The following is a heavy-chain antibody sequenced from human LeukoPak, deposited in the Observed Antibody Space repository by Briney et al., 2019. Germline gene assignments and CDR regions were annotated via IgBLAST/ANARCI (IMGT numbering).Heavy chain of an antibody. CDR3: ARAHPAGWFGELLGDDYYYYMDV. CDR1: GFTFSSYW. CDR2: IKQDGSEK. Sequence: PGGSLRLSCAASGFTFSSYWMSWVRQAPGEGLEWVANIKQDGSEKYYVDSVKGRFTISRDNAKNSLYLQMNSLRAEDTAVYYCARAHPAGWFGELLGDDYYYYMDVWDKGTTVTISS. J-gene: IGHJ6*03. D-gene: IGHD3-10*01. V-gene: IGHV3-7*01.